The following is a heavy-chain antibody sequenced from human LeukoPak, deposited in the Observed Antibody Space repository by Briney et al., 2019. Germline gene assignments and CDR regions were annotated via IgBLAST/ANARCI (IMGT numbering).Heavy chain of an antibody. D-gene: IGHD3-10*01. CDR1: GFTFSSYG. CDR2: IWYDGSNK. Sequence: GGSLRLSCAACGFTFSSYGMHWVRQAPGKGLEWVAVIWYDGSNKYYADSVKGRFTISRDNSKNTLYLQMNGLRAEDTAVYYCAVYGSGLRGYWGQGTLVTVSS. J-gene: IGHJ4*02. CDR3: AVYGSGLRGY. V-gene: IGHV3-33*01.